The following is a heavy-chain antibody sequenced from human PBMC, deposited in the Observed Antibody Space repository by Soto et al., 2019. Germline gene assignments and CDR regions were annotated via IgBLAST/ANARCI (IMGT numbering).Heavy chain of an antibody. J-gene: IGHJ6*02. Sequence: ASVKVSCKASGGTVSSYAISWVRQAPGQGLEWMGGIIPIFGTANYAQKFQGRVTITADESTSTASMELSSLRSEDTAVYYCAITPSGSGTILAGMDVWGQGTTVTVSS. CDR1: GGTVSSYA. CDR2: IIPIFGTA. D-gene: IGHD1-26*01. CDR3: AITPSGSGTILAGMDV. V-gene: IGHV1-69*13.